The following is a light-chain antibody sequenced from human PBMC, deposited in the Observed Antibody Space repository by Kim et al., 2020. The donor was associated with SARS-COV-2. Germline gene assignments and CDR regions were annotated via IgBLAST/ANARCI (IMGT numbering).Light chain of an antibody. J-gene: IGKJ3*01. Sequence: DIVMTQSPEYLGVSLGEMATINCKSIQSLLYTLNNLNHIAWYQQKPGQSPKLLIYWASTRESGVPARFSGHGSGTNIILTISSLQPEDVAVYYCNKCLSATFNFGPGTKVDIK. CDR1: QSLLYTLNNLNH. CDR2: WAS. CDR3: NKCLSATFN. V-gene: IGKV4-1*01.